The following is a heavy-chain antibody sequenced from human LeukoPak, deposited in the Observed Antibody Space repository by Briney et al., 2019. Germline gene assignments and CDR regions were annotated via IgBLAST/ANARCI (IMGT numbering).Heavy chain of an antibody. CDR1: GFTFSSYA. J-gene: IGHJ3*02. Sequence: GGSLRLFCSASGFTFSSYAILWVRQAPGRGLEYVSAISTDGGSTYYADSVKGRFTISRDNAKNSLYLQMNSLRAEDTAVYYCARDGSGTVDAFDIWGQGTMVTVSS. V-gene: IGHV3-64*04. CDR2: ISTDGGST. D-gene: IGHD3-10*01. CDR3: ARDGSGTVDAFDI.